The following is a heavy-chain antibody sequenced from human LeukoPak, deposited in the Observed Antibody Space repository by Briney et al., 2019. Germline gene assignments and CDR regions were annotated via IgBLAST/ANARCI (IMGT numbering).Heavy chain of an antibody. CDR2: INSDGSSI. V-gene: IGHV3-74*01. Sequence: PGGSLRLSCAASGFTFSSYWMHWVRQAPGKGPVWVSRINSDGSSISYADSVKGRFTISRDNAKNTLYLQMNSLRVEDTAVYYCARALFDDYDILTGPRDYFDYWGQGTLVTVSS. J-gene: IGHJ4*02. CDR3: ARALFDDYDILTGPRDYFDY. D-gene: IGHD3-9*01. CDR1: GFTFSSYW.